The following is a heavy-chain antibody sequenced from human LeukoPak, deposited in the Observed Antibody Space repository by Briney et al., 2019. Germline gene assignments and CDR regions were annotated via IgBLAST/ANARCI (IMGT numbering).Heavy chain of an antibody. V-gene: IGHV4-34*01. CDR2: INHSGST. J-gene: IGHJ4*02. Sequence: SETLSLTCAVYGGSFSGYYWSWIRQPPGKGLEWIGEINHSGSTNYNPSLKSRVTISVGTSKNQFSLKLSSVTAADTAVYYCARGPNWGRDYWGQGTLVTVSS. CDR1: GGSFSGYY. D-gene: IGHD7-27*01. CDR3: ARGPNWGRDY.